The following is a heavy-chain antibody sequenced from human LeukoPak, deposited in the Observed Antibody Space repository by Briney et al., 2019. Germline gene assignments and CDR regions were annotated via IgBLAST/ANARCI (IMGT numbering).Heavy chain of an antibody. CDR2: INHSGST. Sequence: GSLRLSCAASGFIFSSYAMSWVRQPPGKGLEWIGEINHSGSTNYNPSLKSRVTISVDTSKNQFSLKLSSVTAADTAVYYCARVSLVTTADYWGQGTLVTVSS. V-gene: IGHV4-34*01. CDR3: ARVSLVTTADY. J-gene: IGHJ4*02. CDR1: GFIFSSYA. D-gene: IGHD4-17*01.